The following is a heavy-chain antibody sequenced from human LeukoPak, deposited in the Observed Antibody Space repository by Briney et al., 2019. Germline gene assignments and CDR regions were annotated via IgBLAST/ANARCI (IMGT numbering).Heavy chain of an antibody. CDR3: ARQGGGFIAAAGTYYFDY. D-gene: IGHD6-13*01. V-gene: IGHV4-4*07. Sequence: SETLSLTCTVSGDSISSFYWSWIRQPAGKGLEWIGRIYSSGSTNYNPSLESRVTMSVDTSKNQLSLKLSSVTAADTAVYYCARQGGGFIAAAGTYYFDYWGQGTLVTVSS. CDR2: IYSSGST. J-gene: IGHJ4*02. CDR1: GDSISSFY.